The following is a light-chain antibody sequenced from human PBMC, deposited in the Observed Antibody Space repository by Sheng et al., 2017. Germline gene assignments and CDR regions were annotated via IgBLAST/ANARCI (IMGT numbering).Light chain of an antibody. J-gene: IGKJ2*01. Sequence: NVLTQSPATLSLSPGERATLSCRASQSVSSNLAWFQQRPGQAPRLLIYGASTRATGIPDRFSGRGSGTEFTLTIISLQSEDFAVYFCQQYNDWPMYTFGQGTKLEIK. CDR1: QSVSSN. CDR2: GAS. V-gene: IGKV3-15*01. CDR3: QQYNDWPMYT.